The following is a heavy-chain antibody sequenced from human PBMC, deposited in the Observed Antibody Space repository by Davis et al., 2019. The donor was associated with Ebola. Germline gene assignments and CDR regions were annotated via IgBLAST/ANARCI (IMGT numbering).Heavy chain of an antibody. V-gene: IGHV3-33*01. CDR1: GGRGSSYG. CDR3: AREGDSCGYSFDP. Sequence: GESLKISCAARGGRGSSYGMHWVRQAPGKGLEWVAVIWYDGSNKYYADSVKGRFTISRDNSKNTLYLQMKSLRAEDTAVYYCAREGDSCGYSFDPWDQGTLLPLS. D-gene: IGHD3-22*01. J-gene: IGHJ5*02. CDR2: IWYDGSNK.